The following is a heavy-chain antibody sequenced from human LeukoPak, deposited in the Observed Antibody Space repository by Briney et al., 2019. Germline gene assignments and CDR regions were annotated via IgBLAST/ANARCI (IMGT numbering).Heavy chain of an antibody. CDR3: AKEGAYPIITYDS. D-gene: IGHD1-14*01. CDR1: GFTFSNYW. CDR2: IKQDGSEK. Sequence: PGGSLRLSCAASGFTFSNYWMNWLRQAPGKGLEWVANIKQDGSEKYYVDSVKGRLTISRDNAKNSLYLQMNSLRAEDAGVYYCAKEGAYPIITYDSWGQGTLVTVSS. J-gene: IGHJ5*01. V-gene: IGHV3-7*01.